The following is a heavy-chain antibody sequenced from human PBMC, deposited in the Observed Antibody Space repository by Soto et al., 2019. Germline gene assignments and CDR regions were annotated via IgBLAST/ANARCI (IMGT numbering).Heavy chain of an antibody. CDR1: GFNFSSYA. J-gene: IGHJ4*02. Sequence: GGSLRLSCAASGFNFSSYAMHWVRQAPGKGLEWVAVISYDGSNKYYADSVKGRFTISRDNSKNTLYLQMNSLRAEDTAVYYCARSRVIVVVNEFDYWGQGTLVTVSS. V-gene: IGHV3-30-3*01. D-gene: IGHD3-22*01. CDR2: ISYDGSNK. CDR3: ARSRVIVVVNEFDY.